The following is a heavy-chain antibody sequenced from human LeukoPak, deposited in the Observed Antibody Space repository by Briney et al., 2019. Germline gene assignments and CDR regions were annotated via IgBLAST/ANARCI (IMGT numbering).Heavy chain of an antibody. V-gene: IGHV3-64*01. CDR1: GFTFSSYA. Sequence: GGSLRLSCAASGFTFSSYAMHWVRQAPGKGLEYVSAISSNGGSTYYANSVKGRFTISRDNSKNTLYLQMGSLRAEDTAVYYCATDDVSGTTGGYWGQGTLVTVSS. D-gene: IGHD1-26*01. CDR2: ISSNGGST. J-gene: IGHJ4*02. CDR3: ATDDVSGTTGGY.